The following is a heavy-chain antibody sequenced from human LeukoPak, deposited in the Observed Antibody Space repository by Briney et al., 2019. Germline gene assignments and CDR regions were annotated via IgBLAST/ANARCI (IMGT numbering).Heavy chain of an antibody. Sequence: GGSLRLSRAASGFTFGSTDMTWVRQAPGKGLEWLSTISGTGDTYYADSVRGRFTISRDNSKTTLYLQMNSLRAEDTATYYCAKNSGIWSFWGQGALVTVSS. D-gene: IGHD1-26*01. J-gene: IGHJ4*02. CDR3: AKNSGIWSF. CDR1: GFTFGSTD. V-gene: IGHV3-23*01. CDR2: ISGTGDT.